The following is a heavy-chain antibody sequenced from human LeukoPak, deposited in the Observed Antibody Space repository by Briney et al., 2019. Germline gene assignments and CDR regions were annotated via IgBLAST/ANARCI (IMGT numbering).Heavy chain of an antibody. Sequence: PGGSLRLSCVASGFTFRKYWLHWVRQAPGKGLEWVSRINPDDEGTSYADSVRGRFTISRDNAKNTLYLQMNSLRAEDTAVYYCLTILEATIDAFDIWGQGTMVTVSS. V-gene: IGHV3-74*01. CDR2: INPDDEGT. J-gene: IGHJ3*02. CDR3: LTILEATIDAFDI. CDR1: GFTFRKYW. D-gene: IGHD1-26*01.